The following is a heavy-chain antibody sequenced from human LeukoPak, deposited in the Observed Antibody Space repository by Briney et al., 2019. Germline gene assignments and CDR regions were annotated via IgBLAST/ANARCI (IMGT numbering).Heavy chain of an antibody. V-gene: IGHV3-74*01. D-gene: IGHD3-22*01. CDR3: AREWYYYDSSGYYAHYYYYYGMDV. J-gene: IGHJ6*02. CDR2: INSDGSST. CDR1: GFTFSSYW. Sequence: GGSLRLSCAASGFTFSSYWMHWVRQAPGKGLVWVSRINSDGSSTSYADSVKGRFTISRDNAKNTLYLQMNSLRAEDTAVYYCAREWYYYDSSGYYAHYYYYYGMDVWGQGTTVTVSS.